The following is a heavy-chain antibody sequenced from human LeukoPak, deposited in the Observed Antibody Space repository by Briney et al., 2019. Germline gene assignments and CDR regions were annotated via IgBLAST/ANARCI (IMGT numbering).Heavy chain of an antibody. J-gene: IGHJ4*02. V-gene: IGHV3-11*04. CDR2: ISGSGTTI. Sequence: GGSVRLYCAASGFTFSDHYMSWIRQGPGKGLEWVSYISGSGTTIYYADSVRGRFTIARDNAKNSLYLQMNSLRVEDTAVYYCARGYSDYGTGDYLDSWGQGTLVTVSS. D-gene: IGHD4-11*01. CDR1: GFTFSDHY. CDR3: ARGYSDYGTGDYLDS.